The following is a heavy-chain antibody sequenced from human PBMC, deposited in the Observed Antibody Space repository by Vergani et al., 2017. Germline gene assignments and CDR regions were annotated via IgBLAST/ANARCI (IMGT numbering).Heavy chain of an antibody. V-gene: IGHV3-23*01. Sequence: EVQLLESGGSLKQPGGSVRLSCAASGFTFSTYAMHWVRQAPGRGLEWVSAITGGGGRTYYADSFKGRFIICRDNSRDTLYLQMNSLRPEDTASYYCVKDVGSDENFFASGGRGTLVPVS. CDR2: ITGGGGRT. CDR1: GFTFSTYA. CDR3: VKDVGSDENFFAS. D-gene: IGHD1-26*01. J-gene: IGHJ4*02.